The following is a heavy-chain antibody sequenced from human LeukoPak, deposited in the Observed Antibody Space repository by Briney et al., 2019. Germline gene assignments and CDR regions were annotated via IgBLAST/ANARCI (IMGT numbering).Heavy chain of an antibody. CDR3: AKGTSSWFRIASFDY. D-gene: IGHD6-13*01. J-gene: IGHJ4*02. CDR1: GFIFTSYA. CDR2: ISGGGHST. V-gene: IGHV3-23*01. Sequence: GGSLRHSCAASGFIFTSYAMNWVRQAPGRGLEWVSAISGGGHSTYYTDSVKGRFTISRDSSKNTVYLQVNSLTAEDTAVYYCAKGTSSWFRIASFDYWGQGTLVTVSS.